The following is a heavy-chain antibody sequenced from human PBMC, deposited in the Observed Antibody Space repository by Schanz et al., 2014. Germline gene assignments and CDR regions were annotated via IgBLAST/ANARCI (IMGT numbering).Heavy chain of an antibody. CDR2: ISYDGSSK. CDR3: ARGIITMVRGGDVGAFDI. CDR1: GITFSGYS. J-gene: IGHJ3*02. V-gene: IGHV3-33*08. D-gene: IGHD3-10*01. Sequence: QGQLVESGGGLVKPGGSLRLSCAASGITFSGYSMNWVRQAPGKGLEWVALISYDGSSKNHADSVQGRFTISRDNSKNALYLQMDSLRAEDTAVYYCARGIITMVRGGDVGAFDIWGQGTMVTVSS.